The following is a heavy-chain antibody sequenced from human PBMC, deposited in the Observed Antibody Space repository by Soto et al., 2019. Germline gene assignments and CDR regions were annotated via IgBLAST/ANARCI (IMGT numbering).Heavy chain of an antibody. CDR2: IYHSGTT. CDR1: GGAISTTNW. J-gene: IGHJ2*01. Sequence: QVQLQESGPGLVKPSGTLSLTCGVSGGAISTTNWWSWVRQPPGMGLEWIGEIYHSGTTNYNPSLKSRVTISVDKSKNQFSLNLGSVTAADTAIYYCARDSGSYYDRGGRYWCFDLWGRGTLVTVSS. CDR3: ARDSGSYYDRGGRYWCFDL. V-gene: IGHV4-4*02. D-gene: IGHD1-26*01.